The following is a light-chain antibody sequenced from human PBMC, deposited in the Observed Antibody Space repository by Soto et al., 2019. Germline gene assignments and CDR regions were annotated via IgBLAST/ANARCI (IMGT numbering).Light chain of an antibody. CDR3: QQLNSHPRT. Sequence: DIQLTQSPIFLSASVGDRVTISCRASQAXXXXLAWYQQKPGKAPNLLIFGASTLQSGVPSRFSGSGSGTEFTLTISSLQPEDFATYYCQQLNSHPRTFGQGTKLEIK. CDR2: GAS. CDR1: QAXXXX. V-gene: IGKV1-9*01. J-gene: IGKJ2*01.